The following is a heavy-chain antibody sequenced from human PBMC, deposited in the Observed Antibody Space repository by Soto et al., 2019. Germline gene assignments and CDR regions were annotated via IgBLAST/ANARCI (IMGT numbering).Heavy chain of an antibody. CDR2: IYHSGST. CDR1: GGSISSSNW. J-gene: IGHJ4*02. D-gene: IGHD1-26*01. Sequence: SETLSLTCAVSGGSISSSNWWSWVRQPPGKGLEWIGEIYHSGSTNYNPSLKSRVTISVDKSKNQFSLKLTSVTAVDTAVYYCARREIQDPLDYWGQGTLVTGSS. CDR3: ARREIQDPLDY. V-gene: IGHV4-4*02.